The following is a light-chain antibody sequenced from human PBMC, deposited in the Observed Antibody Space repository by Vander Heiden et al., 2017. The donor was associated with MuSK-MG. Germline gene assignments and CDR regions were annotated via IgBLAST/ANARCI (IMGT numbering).Light chain of an antibody. Sequence: QSALTQPASVSGSPGQSITISCTGTSSDVGGYNYVAWYQQHPGKAPKLMIYEVSHRPSVVSNLFSGSKSGNTASLTISGLQGEDEADYYCSSYTSRSTRVFGGGTKLTVL. V-gene: IGLV2-14*01. CDR1: SSDVGGYNY. CDR3: SSYTSRSTRV. J-gene: IGLJ3*02. CDR2: EVS.